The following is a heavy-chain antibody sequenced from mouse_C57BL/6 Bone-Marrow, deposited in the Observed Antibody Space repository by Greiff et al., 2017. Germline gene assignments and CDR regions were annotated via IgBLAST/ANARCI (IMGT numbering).Heavy chain of an antibody. V-gene: IGHV1-82*01. D-gene: IGHD2-2*01. CDR3: CRGGVTYAMDY. CDR2: IYPGDGDT. J-gene: IGHJ4*01. CDR1: GYAFSSSW. Sequence: QVQLKESGPELVKPGASVKISCKASGYAFSSSWMNWVKQRPGKGLEWIGRIYPGDGDTNYNGKFKGKATLTADKSSSTAYMQLSSLTSEDSAVYLCCRGGVTYAMDYWGQGTSVTVSS.